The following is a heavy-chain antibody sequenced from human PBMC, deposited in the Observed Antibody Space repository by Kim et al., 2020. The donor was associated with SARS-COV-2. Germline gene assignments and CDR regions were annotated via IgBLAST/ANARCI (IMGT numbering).Heavy chain of an antibody. D-gene: IGHD4-17*01. J-gene: IGHJ6*02. V-gene: IGHV3-30*18. Sequence: GGSLRLSCAASGFTFSSYGMHWVRQAPGKGLEWVAVISYDGSNKYYADSVKGRFTISRDNSKNTLYLQMNSLRAEDTAVYYCAKDLDYGDYYYYYGMDVWGQGTRVTVSS. CDR3: AKDLDYGDYYYYYGMDV. CDR2: ISYDGSNK. CDR1: GFTFSSYG.